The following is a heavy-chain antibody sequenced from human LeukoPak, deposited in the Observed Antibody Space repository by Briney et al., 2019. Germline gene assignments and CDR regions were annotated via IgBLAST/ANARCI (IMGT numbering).Heavy chain of an antibody. CDR2: IIPILGIA. CDR3: ARDGRYCSGGSCYQPPDYYYYGMDV. Sequence: ASVKVSCKASGGTFSSYAISWVRQAPGQGLEWMGRIIPILGIANYAQKFQGRVTITADKSTSTAYMELSSLRSEDTAVYYCARDGRYCSGGSCYQPPDYYYYGMDVWGQGTTVTVSS. J-gene: IGHJ6*02. CDR1: GGTFSSYA. V-gene: IGHV1-69*04. D-gene: IGHD2-15*01.